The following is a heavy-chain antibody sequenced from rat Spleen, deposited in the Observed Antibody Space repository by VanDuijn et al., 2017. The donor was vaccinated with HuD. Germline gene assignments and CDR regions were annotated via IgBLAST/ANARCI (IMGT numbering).Heavy chain of an antibody. D-gene: IGHD1-9*01. CDR2: ISVSGGSS. V-gene: IGHV5-19*01. Sequence: EVQLVESGGGLVQPGRSLKLSCAASGFTFSNYDMHWIRQAPTKGLEWVASISVSGGSSHYRDSVKGRFTLSRDNAKSTLYLQMDGLRSEDTATYYCTRADHIMGIGDAWGQGTSVTVSS. CDR3: TRADHIMGIGDA. J-gene: IGHJ4*01. CDR1: GFTFSNYD.